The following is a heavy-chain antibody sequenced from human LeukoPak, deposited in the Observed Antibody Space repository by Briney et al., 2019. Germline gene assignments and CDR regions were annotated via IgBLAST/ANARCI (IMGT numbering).Heavy chain of an antibody. CDR2: INPNSGGT. Sequence: ASVKVSCKASGYTFTGYYMHWVRQAPGQGLEWMGWINPNSGGTNYAQKFQGRVTMTRDTSTSTAYMELSRLRSDDTAVYYCARGLVGATTMAFDIWGQGTMVTVSS. J-gene: IGHJ3*02. V-gene: IGHV1-2*02. CDR3: ARGLVGATTMAFDI. D-gene: IGHD1-26*01. CDR1: GYTFTGYY.